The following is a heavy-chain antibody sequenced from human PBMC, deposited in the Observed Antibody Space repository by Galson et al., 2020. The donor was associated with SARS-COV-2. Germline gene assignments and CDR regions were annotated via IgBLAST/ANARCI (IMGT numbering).Heavy chain of an antibody. J-gene: IGHJ4*02. V-gene: IGHV4-59*01. D-gene: IGHD6-13*01. CDR3: ASLAAAGTPFDY. CDR2: IYYSGST. CDR1: GGSISSYY. Sequence: SETLSLTCTVSGGSISSYYWSWIRQPPGKGLEWIGYIYYSGSTNYNPSLTSRVTISVHTSKNQFSLKLSSVTAADTAVYYCASLAAAGTPFDYWGQGTLVTVSS.